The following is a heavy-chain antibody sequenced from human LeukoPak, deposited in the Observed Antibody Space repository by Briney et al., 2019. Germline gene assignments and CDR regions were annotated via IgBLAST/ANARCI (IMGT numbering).Heavy chain of an antibody. CDR1: GFTFNSYW. D-gene: IGHD3-3*01. Sequence: PGGSLRLSCVASGFTFNSYWMNWVRQAPGKGLEWVANIKQDGSEKYYVDSVKGRFTISRDNAKNSLYLQMNSLRAEDTAIYYCAKPITISGATDAFDIWSQGTMVTVSS. V-gene: IGHV3-7*01. CDR2: IKQDGSEK. CDR3: AKPITISGATDAFDI. J-gene: IGHJ3*02.